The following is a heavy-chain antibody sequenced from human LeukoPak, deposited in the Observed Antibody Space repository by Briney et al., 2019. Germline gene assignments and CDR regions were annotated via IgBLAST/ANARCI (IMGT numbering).Heavy chain of an antibody. CDR3: ARAAAGTGYYYYDMDV. Sequence: GGSLRLSCAASGFTFSSYSMNWVRQAPGKGLEWVSSISSSSSYIYYADSVKGRFTISRDNAKNSLYLQMNSLRAEDTAVYYCARAAAGTGYYYYDMDVWGQGTTVTVSS. CDR2: ISSSSSYI. CDR1: GFTFSSYS. J-gene: IGHJ6*02. V-gene: IGHV3-21*01. D-gene: IGHD6-13*01.